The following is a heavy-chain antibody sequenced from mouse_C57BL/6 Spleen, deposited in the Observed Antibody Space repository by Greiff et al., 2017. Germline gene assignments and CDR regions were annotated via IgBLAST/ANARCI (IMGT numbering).Heavy chain of an antibody. V-gene: IGHV14-1*01. D-gene: IGHD1-1*01. CDR2: IDPEDGDT. CDR1: GFNINDYY. CDR3: FYGRSRYCSLNV. Sequence: EVKLMESGAELVRPGASVKLSCTASGFNINDYYMHWVKQRPEQGLEWIGRIDPEDGDTEYAPKIQGKATMTADTSSNTAYLQLSSLTSEDTTVYYCFYGRSRYCSLNVWATGTPVTVPS. J-gene: IGHJ1*03.